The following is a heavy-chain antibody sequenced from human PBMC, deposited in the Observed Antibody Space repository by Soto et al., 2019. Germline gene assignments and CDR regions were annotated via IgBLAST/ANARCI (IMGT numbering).Heavy chain of an antibody. D-gene: IGHD1-26*01. CDR3: AKGSGSYYCAFDI. Sequence: GGSLRLSCAASGFTFSSYAMSWVRQAPGKGLEWVSAISGSGGSTYYADSVKGRFTISRDNSKNTLYLQMNSLRAEDMAVYYCAKGSGSYYCAFDIWGQGTMVTVSS. CDR1: GFTFSSYA. V-gene: IGHV3-23*01. CDR2: ISGSGGST. J-gene: IGHJ3*02.